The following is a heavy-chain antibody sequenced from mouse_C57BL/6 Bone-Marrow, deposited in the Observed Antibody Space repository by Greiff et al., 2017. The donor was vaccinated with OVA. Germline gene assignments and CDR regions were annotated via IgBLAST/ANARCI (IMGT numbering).Heavy chain of an antibody. CDR1: GFNIKGDY. Sequence: EVQLQQSGAELVRPGASVKLSCTASGFNIKGDYMHWVKQRPEQGLEWIGWIDPGNGDTEYASKFQGKATITADTSSNTAYLQLSSLTAEDAAVYYCSVYSFAYWGQGTLVTVSA. V-gene: IGHV14-4*01. CDR2: IDPGNGDT. CDR3: SVYSFAY. D-gene: IGHD2-1*01. J-gene: IGHJ3*01.